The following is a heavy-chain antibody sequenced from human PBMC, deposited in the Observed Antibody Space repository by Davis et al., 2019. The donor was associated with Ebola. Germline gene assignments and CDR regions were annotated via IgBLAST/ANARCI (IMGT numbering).Heavy chain of an antibody. Sequence: PGGSLRLSCAASGFTFSSYAMSWVRQAPVKGLEWVSAISGSGGSTYYADSVKGRFTISRDNSKNTLYLQMNSLKTEDTAVYYCTTTTTASDYWGQGTLVTVSS. D-gene: IGHD4-11*01. V-gene: IGHV3-23*01. CDR2: ISGSGGST. J-gene: IGHJ4*02. CDR3: TTTTTASDY. CDR1: GFTFSSYA.